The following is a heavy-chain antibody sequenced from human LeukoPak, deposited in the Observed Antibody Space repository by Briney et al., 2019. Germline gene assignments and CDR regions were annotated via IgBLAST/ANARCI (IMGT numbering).Heavy chain of an antibody. CDR2: IYSGGRT. CDR1: GFIVSNND. V-gene: IGHV3-53*01. Sequence: PGGSLRLSCAASGFIVSNNDMSWVRQAPGKGLEWVSLIYSGGRTYYADSVKGRFTISRDNSKNTLYLQMNSLRGEDTAVYYCARGCFYDRSPYCPFDYWGQGNLVSVSS. D-gene: IGHD3-22*01. J-gene: IGHJ4*02. CDR3: ARGCFYDRSPYCPFDY.